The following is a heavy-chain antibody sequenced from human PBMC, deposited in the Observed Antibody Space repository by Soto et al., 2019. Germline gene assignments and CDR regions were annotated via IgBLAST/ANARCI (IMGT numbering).Heavy chain of an antibody. CDR2: ISKSGGRT. CDR3: AKGAWLDY. CDR1: GFTFTIYE. Sequence: EVQLLESGGGLVQPGGSLTLSCAASGFTFTIYEMSWVRQAPGKGLEWVSVISKSGGRTFYADSVKGRFTISRDNFKSTLYLQMNSPRVDDTAIYFCAKGAWLDYWGRGTPVTVSS. V-gene: IGHV3-23*01. D-gene: IGHD5-12*01. J-gene: IGHJ4*02.